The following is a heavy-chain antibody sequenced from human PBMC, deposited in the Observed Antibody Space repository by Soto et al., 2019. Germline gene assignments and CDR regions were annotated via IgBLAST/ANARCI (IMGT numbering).Heavy chain of an antibody. CDR1: GGSISSSSYY. Sequence: SETLSLTCTVSGGSISSSSYYWGWIRQPPGKGLEWIGSIYYSGSTYYNPSLKSRVTISVDTSKNQFSLKLSSVTAADTAVYYCAREAGTVGYAFDIWGQGTMVTVSS. CDR3: AREAGTVGYAFDI. V-gene: IGHV4-39*01. CDR2: IYYSGST. J-gene: IGHJ3*02. D-gene: IGHD6-19*01.